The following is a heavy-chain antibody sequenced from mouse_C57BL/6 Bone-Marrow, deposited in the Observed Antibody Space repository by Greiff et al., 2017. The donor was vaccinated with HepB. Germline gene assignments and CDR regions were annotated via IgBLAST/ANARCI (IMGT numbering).Heavy chain of an antibody. J-gene: IGHJ2*01. CDR1: GYTFTSYW. Sequence: QVQLQQPGAELVKPGASVKLSCKASGYTFTSYWMQWVKQRPGQGLEWIGEIDPSDSYTNYNQKFKGKATLTVDTSSSTAYMQLSSLTSEDSAVYYCARVSSGLRYYFDYWGQGTTRTVSS. CDR2: IDPSDSYT. V-gene: IGHV1-50*01. D-gene: IGHD3-2*02. CDR3: ARVSSGLRYYFDY.